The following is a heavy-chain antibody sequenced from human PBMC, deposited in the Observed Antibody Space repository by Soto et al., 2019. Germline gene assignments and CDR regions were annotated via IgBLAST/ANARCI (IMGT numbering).Heavy chain of an antibody. CDR1: GYTFSTYS. CDR2: SNAANGYT. D-gene: IGHD3-10*01. Sequence: ASVKVSCKASGYTFSTYSMHWVRQAPGQRLEWMGWSNAANGYTQYSQDFQGRVTIIRDTSASTAYMELSSLRSEDTAVYYCARDGGLGMDVWGQGTTVTVSS. J-gene: IGHJ6*02. V-gene: IGHV1-3*02. CDR3: ARDGGLGMDV.